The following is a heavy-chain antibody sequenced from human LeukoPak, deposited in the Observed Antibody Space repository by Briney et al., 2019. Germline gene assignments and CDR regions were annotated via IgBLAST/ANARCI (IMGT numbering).Heavy chain of an antibody. V-gene: IGHV3-74*01. Sequence: GGSLRLSCAASGFTFSSYWMYWVRQAPGKGLVWVSRINSDGSSTSYADSVKGRFTISRDNAKNTLYLQMNSLRAEDTAVYYCARDGPSYYYDSSGYYTWGQGTLVTVSS. D-gene: IGHD3-22*01. CDR2: INSDGSST. J-gene: IGHJ5*02. CDR3: ARDGPSYYYDSSGYYT. CDR1: GFTFSSYW.